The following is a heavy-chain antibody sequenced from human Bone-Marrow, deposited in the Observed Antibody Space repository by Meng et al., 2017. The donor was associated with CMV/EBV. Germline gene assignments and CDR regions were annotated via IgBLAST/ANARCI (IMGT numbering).Heavy chain of an antibody. D-gene: IGHD1-26*01. V-gene: IGHV3-43*01. Sequence: GESLKISCAASGFTFDDYTMHWVRQAPGKGLEWVSLISWDGVSTYYADSVKGRFTTSRDNSKNTLYLHMNSLRAEDTAVYYCARAWYSGSFYGMDVWGQGTTVTVSS. CDR2: ISWDGVST. CDR1: GFTFDDYT. J-gene: IGHJ6*02. CDR3: ARAWYSGSFYGMDV.